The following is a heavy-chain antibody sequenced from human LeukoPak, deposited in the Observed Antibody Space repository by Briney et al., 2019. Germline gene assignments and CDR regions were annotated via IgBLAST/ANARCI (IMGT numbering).Heavy chain of an antibody. D-gene: IGHD1-26*01. J-gene: IGHJ4*02. CDR3: AKDRSIGTYYTFDH. Sequence: GGSLRLSCAASGFTVIDYAMTWVRQAPGKGLEWVSSISASGVTTYYADSVKGRFTVSRDNSKNNLYLQMQSLTAADTAVYYCAKDRSIGTYYTFDHWGQGTLVTVSS. CDR2: ISASGVTT. CDR1: GFTVIDYA. V-gene: IGHV3-23*01.